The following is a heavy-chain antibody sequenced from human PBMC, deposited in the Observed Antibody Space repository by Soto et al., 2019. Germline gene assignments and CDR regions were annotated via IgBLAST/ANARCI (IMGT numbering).Heavy chain of an antibody. CDR3: ARGKQWLVDYYYYGMDV. D-gene: IGHD6-19*01. CDR2: INHSGST. V-gene: IGHV4-34*01. CDR1: GGSFSGYY. Sequence: SETLSLTCAVYGGSFSGYYWSWIRQPPGKGLEWIGEINHSGSTNYNPSLKSRVTISVDTSKNQFSLKLSSVTAADTAVYYCARGKQWLVDYYYYGMDVWGQGTTVTVSS. J-gene: IGHJ6*02.